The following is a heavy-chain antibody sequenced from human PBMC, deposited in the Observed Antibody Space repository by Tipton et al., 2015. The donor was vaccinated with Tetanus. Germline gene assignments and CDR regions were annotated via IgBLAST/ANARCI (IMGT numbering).Heavy chain of an antibody. D-gene: IGHD3-10*01. J-gene: IGHJ6*02. V-gene: IGHV4-4*02. CDR3: ARKFDNYYYAMDV. CDR1: GGSISSNNW. Sequence: PGLVKPSGTLSLTCAVSGGSISSNNWWTWVRQPPGKGPEWIAEIYHSGSTTYNPSLQSRVTISVDKSENKFSLKLTSVTAADTAVYYCARKFDNYYYAMDVWGQGTTVTVSS. CDR2: IYHSGST.